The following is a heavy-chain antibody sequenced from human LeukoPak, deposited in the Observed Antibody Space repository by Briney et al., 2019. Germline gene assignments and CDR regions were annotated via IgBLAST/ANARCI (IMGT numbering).Heavy chain of an antibody. CDR2: IYPGDSDT. CDR1: GYSFTSFW. J-gene: IGHJ4*02. D-gene: IGHD1-1*01. V-gene: IGHV5-51*01. Sequence: GESLKISCKGSGYSFTSFWIAWVRQMPGKGLEWMGIIYPGDSDTRYSPSFQGQVSISVDKSISTAYLQWSSLKASDTAFYYCARQIQLTSKADYWGQGSLVTVSS. CDR3: ARQIQLTSKADY.